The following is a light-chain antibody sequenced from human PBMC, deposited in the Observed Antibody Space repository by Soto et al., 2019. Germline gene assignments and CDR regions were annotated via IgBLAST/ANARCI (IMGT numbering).Light chain of an antibody. V-gene: IGLV2-14*01. CDR2: EVS. CDR1: SSDVGGYNY. J-gene: IGLJ1*01. Sequence: QSALTQPASVSGSPGQSIAISCTGTSSDVGGYNYVSWYQQHPGKAPKLMIHEVSNRPSGVSDRFSGSKSGNTASLTISGLPADDEADYYCSSHTSYSTRVFGTGTKLTVL. CDR3: SSHTSYSTRV.